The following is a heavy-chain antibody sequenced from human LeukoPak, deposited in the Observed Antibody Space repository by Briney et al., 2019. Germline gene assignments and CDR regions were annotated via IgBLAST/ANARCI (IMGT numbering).Heavy chain of an antibody. CDR2: ISGSGGST. Sequence: GGSLRLSCAASGFTFSSYAMSWVRQAPGKGLEWVSAISGSGGSTYYADSVKGRFTISRDNSKNTLYLQTNSLRAEDTAVYYCAKDARIVVVPAVMDVWGKGTTVTVSS. D-gene: IGHD2-2*01. CDR3: AKDARIVVVPAVMDV. V-gene: IGHV3-23*01. CDR1: GFTFSSYA. J-gene: IGHJ6*03.